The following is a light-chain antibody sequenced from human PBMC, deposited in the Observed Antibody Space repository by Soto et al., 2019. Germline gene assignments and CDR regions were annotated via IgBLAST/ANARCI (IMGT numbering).Light chain of an antibody. V-gene: IGKV1-27*01. J-gene: IGKJ1*01. CDR1: QDIRSD. Sequence: IQMTQSPSSLSASVGDRVTITCRASQDIRSDLGWYQQKPGKVPKLLIYAASTLQSGVPSRFSGSGSGTDFTLTISSLQPEDVATYYCQKYNSAPWTFSQGTKVDIK. CDR3: QKYNSAPWT. CDR2: AAS.